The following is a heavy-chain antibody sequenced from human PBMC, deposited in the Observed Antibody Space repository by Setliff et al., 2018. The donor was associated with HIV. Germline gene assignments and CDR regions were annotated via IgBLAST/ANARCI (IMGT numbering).Heavy chain of an antibody. CDR3: ARLGGAAFDY. CDR2: ISSNGKNI. Sequence: GGSLRLSCAASGFTFSSYGMNWVRQAPGKGLEWVSSISSNGKNIYYADSVNGRFTISRDNGDKSVSLQMNRLRGEDSAIDYCARLGGAAFDYWGHGILVTVSS. V-gene: IGHV3-21*01. D-gene: IGHD3-16*01. CDR1: GFTFSSYG. J-gene: IGHJ4*01.